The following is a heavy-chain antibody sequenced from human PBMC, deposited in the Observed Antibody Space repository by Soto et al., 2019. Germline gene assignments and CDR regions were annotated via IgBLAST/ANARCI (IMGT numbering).Heavy chain of an antibody. Sequence: QVQLQESGPGLVKPSQTLSLTCTVSGGSISSGGYYWSWIRQHPGKGLEWIGYIYYSGSTYDNPSLKRRVTISVDTSKNQCSRKLSSVTAADTAVYYCAGLLVYDNCRAFDIWGQGTMVTVSS. CDR2: IYYSGST. D-gene: IGHD1-1*01. V-gene: IGHV4-31*03. J-gene: IGHJ3*02. CDR3: AGLLVYDNCRAFDI. CDR1: GGSISSGGYY.